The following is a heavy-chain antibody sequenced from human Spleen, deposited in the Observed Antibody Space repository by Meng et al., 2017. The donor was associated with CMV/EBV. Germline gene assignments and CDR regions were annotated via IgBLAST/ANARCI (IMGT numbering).Heavy chain of an antibody. Sequence: SETLSLTCTVSGGSISSSSYYWGWIRQPPGKGLEWIGSIYYSGSTYYNPSLKSRVTISVDTSKNQFSLKLSSVTAADTAVYYCARDFGPGAELMVRGVFVTNYGMDVWGQGTTVTVSS. J-gene: IGHJ6*02. CDR3: ARDFGPGAELMVRGVFVTNYGMDV. V-gene: IGHV4-39*07. CDR2: IYYSGST. D-gene: IGHD3-10*01. CDR1: GGSISSSSYY.